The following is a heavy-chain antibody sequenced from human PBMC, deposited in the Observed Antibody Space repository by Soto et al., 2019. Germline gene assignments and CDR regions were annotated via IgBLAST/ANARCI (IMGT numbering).Heavy chain of an antibody. CDR1: GYTFTGYY. Sequence: ASVKVSCKASGYTFTGYYMHWVRQAPGQGLEWMGWINPNSGGTNYAQKFQGWVTMTRDTSISTAYMELSRLRSDDTAVYYCARSPKSGYYDSSGYALDPWGQGTLVTVSS. V-gene: IGHV1-2*04. J-gene: IGHJ5*02. D-gene: IGHD3-22*01. CDR3: ARSPKSGYYDSSGYALDP. CDR2: INPNSGGT.